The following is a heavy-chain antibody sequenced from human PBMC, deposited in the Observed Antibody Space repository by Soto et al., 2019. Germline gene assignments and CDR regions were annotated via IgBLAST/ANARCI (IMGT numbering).Heavy chain of an antibody. CDR3: ATDPRGPDY. CDR2: ISASGDST. Sequence: VYLLESGGGLVHPGGSLKLSCATSGVGFSNYGMSWVRQAPGKGLEWVSGISASGDSTYYADPVKGRFTISGDNSKRTLYLQMNSLRAEDTAIYYCATDPRGPDYWGQGTQVTVS. J-gene: IGHJ4*02. CDR1: GVGFSNYG. V-gene: IGHV3-23*01.